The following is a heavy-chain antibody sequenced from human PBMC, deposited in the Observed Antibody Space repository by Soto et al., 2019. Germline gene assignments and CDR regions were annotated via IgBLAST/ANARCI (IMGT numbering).Heavy chain of an antibody. V-gene: IGHV5-10-1*01. CDR2: IGPSDSYT. Sequence: GESLKISCKGSGYSFTSYWISWVRQMPGKGLEWMGRIGPSDSYTNYSPSFQGHVTISADKSISTAYLQWSSLKASDTAMYYCARHVRYSSGWPNYYYYGMDVWGQGTTVTVSS. CDR1: GYSFTSYW. D-gene: IGHD6-19*01. CDR3: ARHVRYSSGWPNYYYYGMDV. J-gene: IGHJ6*02.